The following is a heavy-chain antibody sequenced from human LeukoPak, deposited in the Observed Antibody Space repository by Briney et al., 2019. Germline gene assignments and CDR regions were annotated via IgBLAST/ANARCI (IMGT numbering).Heavy chain of an antibody. CDR3: ARGAITMVRGVIPLY. V-gene: IGHV1-2*02. Sequence: ASVKVSCKASGYTFTGYYMHWVRQAPGQGLEWMGWINPNSGGTNYAQKFQGRVTMTRDTSISTAYMKLSRLRSDDTAVYYCARGAITMVRGVIPLYWGQGTLVTVSS. D-gene: IGHD3-10*01. J-gene: IGHJ4*02. CDR1: GYTFTGYY. CDR2: INPNSGGT.